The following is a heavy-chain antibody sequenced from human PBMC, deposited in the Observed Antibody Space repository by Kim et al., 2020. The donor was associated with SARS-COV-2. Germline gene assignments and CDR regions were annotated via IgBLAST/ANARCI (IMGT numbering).Heavy chain of an antibody. CDR1: GFTFSSYG. J-gene: IGHJ4*02. V-gene: IGHV3-30*18. CDR2: ISYDGSNK. CDR3: AKDRGGSYPIFDY. Sequence: GGSLRLSCAASGFTFSSYGMHWARQAPGKGLEWVAVISYDGSNKYYADSVKGRFTISRDNSKNTLYLQMNSLRAEDTAVYYCAKDRGGSYPIFDYWGQGTLVTVSS. D-gene: IGHD1-26*01.